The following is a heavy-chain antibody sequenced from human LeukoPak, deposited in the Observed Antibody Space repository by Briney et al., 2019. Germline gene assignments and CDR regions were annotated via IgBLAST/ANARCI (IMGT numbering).Heavy chain of an antibody. CDR1: GFTFSSYW. CDR2: INSDGSST. D-gene: IGHD7-27*01. J-gene: IGHJ4*02. V-gene: IGHV3-74*01. Sequence: GGSLRLSCAASGFTFSSYWMHWVRQAPGKGPVWVSRINSDGSSTSYADSAKGRFTISRDNAKNTLSLQMNSLRAEDTAVYYCARGVRELGMTNYWGQGTLVTVSS. CDR3: ARGVRELGMTNY.